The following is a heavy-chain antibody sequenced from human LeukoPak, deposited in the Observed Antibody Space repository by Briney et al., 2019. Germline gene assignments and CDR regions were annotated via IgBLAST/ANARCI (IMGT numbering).Heavy chain of an antibody. CDR3: AKDIGRVDTASTYMDV. D-gene: IGHD5-18*01. V-gene: IGHV3-7*03. CDR2: IKQDGSEK. CDR1: GFTFSSYW. J-gene: IGHJ6*03. Sequence: GGSLRLSCAASGFTFSSYWMSWVRQAPGKGLEWVANIKQDGSEKYYVDSVKGRFTISRDNAKNSLYLQMNSLRVEDTALYYCAKDIGRVDTASTYMDVWGKGTTVTISS.